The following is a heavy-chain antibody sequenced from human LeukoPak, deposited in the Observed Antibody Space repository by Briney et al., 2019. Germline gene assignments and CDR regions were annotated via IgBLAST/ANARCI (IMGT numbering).Heavy chain of an antibody. D-gene: IGHD3-10*01. CDR2: INANTGNP. CDR1: GYSFTSYW. CDR3: ARDFGRPGDY. J-gene: IGHJ4*02. Sequence: GESLKISCKGSGYSFTSYWIGWVRQAPGQGLEWMGWINANTGNPTYAQGFTGRFVFSLDTSVSTAYLQISSLKAEDTAVYYCARDFGRPGDYWGQGTLVTVSS. V-gene: IGHV7-4-1*02.